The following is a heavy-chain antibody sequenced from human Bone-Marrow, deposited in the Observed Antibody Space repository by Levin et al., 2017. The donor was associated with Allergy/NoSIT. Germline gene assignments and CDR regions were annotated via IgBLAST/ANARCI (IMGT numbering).Heavy chain of an antibody. V-gene: IGHV2-26*01. Sequence: SGPTLVKPTETLTLTCTVSGFSLSNARMGVSWIRQPPGKALEWLAHIFSNDEKSYSTSLKSRLTISKDTSKSQVVLTMTNMDPVDTATYYCARMHIVVVVADTYYYDGMDVWGQGTTVTVSS. CDR1: GFSLSNARMG. D-gene: IGHD2-15*01. CDR2: IFSNDEK. CDR3: ARMHIVVVVADTYYYDGMDV. J-gene: IGHJ6*02.